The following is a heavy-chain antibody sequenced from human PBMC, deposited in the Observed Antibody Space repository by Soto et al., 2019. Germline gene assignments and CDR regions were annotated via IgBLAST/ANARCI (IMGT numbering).Heavy chain of an antibody. D-gene: IGHD3-22*01. CDR1: GFTFSSYA. V-gene: IGHV3-23*01. J-gene: IGHJ5*02. Sequence: EVQLLESGGGLVQPGGSLRLSCAASGFTFSSYAMSWVRQAPGKGLEWVSAISGSGGSTYYADSVKGRFTISRDNSKNTLYLQMNSLGAEDTAVYYCAKWVRGNGGYYSDWFDPWGQGTLVTVSS. CDR3: AKWVRGNGGYYSDWFDP. CDR2: ISGSGGST.